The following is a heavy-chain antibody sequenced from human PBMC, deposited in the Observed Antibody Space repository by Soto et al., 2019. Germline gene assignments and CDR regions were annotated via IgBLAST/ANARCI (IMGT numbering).Heavy chain of an antibody. D-gene: IGHD2-8*01. CDR1: GDSVSSNSAS. V-gene: IGHV6-1*01. CDR3: ARATHGAHWFDP. CDR2: TYYRSTWYN. J-gene: IGHJ5*02. Sequence: SQTLSLTCAISGDSVSSNSASWNWIRQSPSRGLEWLGRTYYRSTWYNEYTVSVKSRIAINPDTSKNQFSLHLNSVTPEDTAVYFCARATHGAHWFDPSGQGTLVTVSS.